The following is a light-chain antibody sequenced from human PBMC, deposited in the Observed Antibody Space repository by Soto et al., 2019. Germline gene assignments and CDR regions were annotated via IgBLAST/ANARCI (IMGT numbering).Light chain of an antibody. CDR2: EVS. CDR1: SRDVGGYKY. CDR3: TSYTSSATGV. V-gene: IGLV2-14*01. Sequence: QSVLTQPASVSGSPGQSITISCTGTSRDVGGYKYVSWYQQHPGRTPKLIIYEVSNRPSGVSNRFSGSKSGNTASLTISGLQPEDEADYYCTSYTSSATGVFGGGTQLTVL. J-gene: IGLJ2*01.